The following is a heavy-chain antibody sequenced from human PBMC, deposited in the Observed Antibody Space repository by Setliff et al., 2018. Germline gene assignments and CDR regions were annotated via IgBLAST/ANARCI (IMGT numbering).Heavy chain of an antibody. CDR3: ARVGPLTDDAFDI. D-gene: IGHD1-26*01. V-gene: IGHV5-51*01. CDR2: IYPGDSDT. Sequence: GESLKISCKGSGYSFTSYWIGWVRQMPGKGLEWMGIIYPGDSDTRYSPSFQGQVTISADKSINTAYLQWSSLKASDTAMYYCARVGPLTDDAFDIWGQGTMVTVSS. J-gene: IGHJ3*02. CDR1: GYSFTSYW.